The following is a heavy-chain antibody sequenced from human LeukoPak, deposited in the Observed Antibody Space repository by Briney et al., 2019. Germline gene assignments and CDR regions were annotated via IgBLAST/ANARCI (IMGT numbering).Heavy chain of an antibody. CDR1: GDSISDYY. Sequence: SETLSLTCTVSGDSISDYYWSWIRQPAGKGLEWIGRINTRGNTNYNASLKSRVTMSVDTSKNQFSLKLSSVTAADAAVYYCARSSLPPNLYNWFDPWGQGALVTVSS. D-gene: IGHD6-6*01. J-gene: IGHJ5*02. V-gene: IGHV4-4*07. CDR2: INTRGNT. CDR3: ARSSLPPNLYNWFDP.